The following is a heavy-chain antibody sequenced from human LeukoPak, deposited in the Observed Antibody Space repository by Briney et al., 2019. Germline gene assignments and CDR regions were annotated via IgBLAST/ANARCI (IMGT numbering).Heavy chain of an antibody. D-gene: IGHD3-16*02. CDR2: MNPNSGGT. Sequence: ASVKVSCKASGYTLTGYYMHWGRQAPGQGLEWMGWMNPNSGGTKYAQKFQGRVTMTRDTSISTAYMELSRLRSDDTAMYYCARDKLGLGELSLYDQWGQGTLVTVSS. J-gene: IGHJ5*02. V-gene: IGHV1-2*02. CDR1: GYTLTGYY. CDR3: ARDKLGLGELSLYDQ.